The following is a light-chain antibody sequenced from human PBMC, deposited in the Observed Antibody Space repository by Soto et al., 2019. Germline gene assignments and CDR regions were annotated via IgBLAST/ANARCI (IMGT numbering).Light chain of an antibody. V-gene: IGKV1-5*01. CDR1: QSISRW. CDR2: DAS. CDR3: QQYNSYWT. Sequence: DIQMTQSPSTLSASVGDRVTITFRASQSISRWLAWHQQKPGKAPKLLIYDASSLESGVPSRFSGSGYGTEFTLTISSLQPDDFATYYCQQYNSYWTFGQGTKVDI. J-gene: IGKJ1*01.